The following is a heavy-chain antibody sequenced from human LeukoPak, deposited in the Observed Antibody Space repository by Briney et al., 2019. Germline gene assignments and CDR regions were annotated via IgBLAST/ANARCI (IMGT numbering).Heavy chain of an antibody. D-gene: IGHD6-19*01. Sequence: NPSETLSLTCTVSGGSISSYYWSWIRQPPGKGLEWIGYTHYSGSTNYNPSLKSRVTKSVDTSKNQFSLRLSSVTAADTAVYYCARGSGWYYYWGQGTQVTVSS. V-gene: IGHV4-59*01. CDR1: GGSISSYY. J-gene: IGHJ4*02. CDR2: THYSGST. CDR3: ARGSGWYYY.